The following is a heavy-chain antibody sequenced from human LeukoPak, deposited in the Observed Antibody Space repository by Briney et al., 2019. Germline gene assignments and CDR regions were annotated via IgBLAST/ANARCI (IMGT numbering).Heavy chain of an antibody. V-gene: IGHV3-30*02. Sequence: GGSLRLSCAASGFTFSNYGMHWVRQAPGKGLEWVAFIRSDGINKYHADSVKGRFTISRDNSKNTLYLQMSSLRADDTAVYYCAKEGKTRTWNYSQAKPVYWGQGTLVTVSS. D-gene: IGHD1-7*01. CDR1: GFTFSNYG. J-gene: IGHJ4*02. CDR2: IRSDGINK. CDR3: AKEGKTRTWNYSQAKPVY.